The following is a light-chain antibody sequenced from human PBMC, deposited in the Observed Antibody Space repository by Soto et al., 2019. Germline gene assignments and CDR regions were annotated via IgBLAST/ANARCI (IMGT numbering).Light chain of an antibody. J-gene: IGKJ3*01. CDR3: QQRSNWPPLFT. V-gene: IGKV3-11*01. CDR1: QSVGSN. Sequence: EIVLTQSPATLSLSPGERATLSCRASQSVGSNLAWYQHKPGQAPRLLIYSVSNRATGIPARISSSGSGTDFTLTISSLEPEDFAVYYCQQRSNWPPLFTFGPGTRVDIK. CDR2: SVS.